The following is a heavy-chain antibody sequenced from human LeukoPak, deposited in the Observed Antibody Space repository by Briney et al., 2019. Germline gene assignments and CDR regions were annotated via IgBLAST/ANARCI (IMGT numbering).Heavy chain of an antibody. CDR3: ARKANYMAEFDY. J-gene: IGHJ4*02. V-gene: IGHV4-59*01. Sequence: TSETLSLTCTVSGGSISSYYWSWTRQPPGKGLEWIGYIYYSGSTNYNPSLKSRVTISVDTSKNQFSLKLSSVTAADTAVYYCARKANYMAEFDYWGQGTLVTVSS. CDR1: GGSISSYY. D-gene: IGHD1-7*01. CDR2: IYYSGST.